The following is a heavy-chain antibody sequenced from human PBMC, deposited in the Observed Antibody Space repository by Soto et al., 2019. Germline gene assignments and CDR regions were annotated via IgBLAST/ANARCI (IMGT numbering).Heavy chain of an antibody. Sequence: PSETLSLTCAVYGGSFSGYYWSWIRQPPGKGLEWIGEINHSGSTNYNPSLKSRVTISVDTSKNQFSLKLSSVTAADTAVYYCARGLLARRYYYGSGSYYTGWFDPWGQGTLVTVSS. CDR2: INHSGST. CDR3: ARGLLARRYYYGSGSYYTGWFDP. CDR1: GGSFSGYY. J-gene: IGHJ5*02. D-gene: IGHD3-10*01. V-gene: IGHV4-34*01.